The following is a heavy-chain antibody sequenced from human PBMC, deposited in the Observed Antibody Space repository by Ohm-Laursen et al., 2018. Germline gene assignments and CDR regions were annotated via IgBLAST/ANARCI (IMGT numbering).Heavy chain of an antibody. Sequence: SLRLSCSASGFTFDDYAMHWVRQAPGKGLEWVSGISWNSGNIGYADSVEGRFTISRDNARNSLYLQMDSLRAEDTAVYYCARIPTNYDFWSGYAYYYAMDVWGQGTTVTVSS. CDR1: GFTFDDYA. J-gene: IGHJ6*02. D-gene: IGHD3-3*01. CDR2: ISWNSGNI. CDR3: ARIPTNYDFWSGYAYYYAMDV. V-gene: IGHV3-9*01.